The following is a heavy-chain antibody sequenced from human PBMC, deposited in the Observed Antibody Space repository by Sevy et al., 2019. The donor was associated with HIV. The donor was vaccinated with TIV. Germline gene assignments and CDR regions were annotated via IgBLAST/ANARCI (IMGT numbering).Heavy chain of an antibody. CDR3: AKGLGMVQGALLSDDV. Sequence: GGSLRLSCAASGFTFRSYGMHWVRQAPGKGLEWVTFIRYDGSTKYYADSVKGRFTISRDNSKNTVFLQMNSLRSEDTAVYYCAKGLGMVQGALLSDDVWGQWTMVTVS. D-gene: IGHD3-10*01. V-gene: IGHV3-30*02. CDR1: GFTFRSYG. CDR2: IRYDGSTK. J-gene: IGHJ3*01.